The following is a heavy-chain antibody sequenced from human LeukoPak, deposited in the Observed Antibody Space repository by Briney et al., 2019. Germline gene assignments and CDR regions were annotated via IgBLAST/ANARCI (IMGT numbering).Heavy chain of an antibody. V-gene: IGHV5-51*01. CDR2: IYPGDSDT. CDR3: ARSQGYCSGGSCLQGDWFDP. CDR1: GYSFTSYW. J-gene: IGHJ5*02. D-gene: IGHD2-15*01. Sequence: GESLKISCKGSGYSFTSYWIGWVRQMPGKGLEWMVIIYPGDSDTRYSPSFQGQVTISADKSISTAYLQWGSLKASDTAMYYCARSQGYCSGGSCLQGDWFDPWGQGTLVTVSS.